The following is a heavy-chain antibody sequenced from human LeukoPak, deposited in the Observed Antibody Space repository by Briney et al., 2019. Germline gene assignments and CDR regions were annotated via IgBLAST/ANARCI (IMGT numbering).Heavy chain of an antibody. CDR2: IIPILGIA. Sequence: ASVKVSCKASGGTFSSYAISWVRQAPGQGLEWMGRIIPILGIANYAQKFQGRVTITADKSTSTAYMELSSLRSEDTAVYYCARPVGNEMTTYYFDYWGQGTLVTVSS. D-gene: IGHD4-17*01. V-gene: IGHV1-69*04. CDR3: ARPVGNEMTTYYFDY. J-gene: IGHJ4*02. CDR1: GGTFSSYA.